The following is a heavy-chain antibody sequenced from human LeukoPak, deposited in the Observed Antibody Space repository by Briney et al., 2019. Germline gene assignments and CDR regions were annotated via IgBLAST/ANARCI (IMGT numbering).Heavy chain of an antibody. J-gene: IGHJ6*03. D-gene: IGHD5-18*01. Sequence: GRSLRLSCAASGFTFSSYGMHWVRQAPGKGLEWVAVIWYDGSNKYYADSVKGRFTISRDNSKNTLYLQMNSLRAEDTAVYYCAKSPRSGYSYGFGYYMDVWGKGNTVTVSS. CDR1: GFTFSSYG. CDR3: AKSPRSGYSYGFGYYMDV. V-gene: IGHV3-33*06. CDR2: IWYDGSNK.